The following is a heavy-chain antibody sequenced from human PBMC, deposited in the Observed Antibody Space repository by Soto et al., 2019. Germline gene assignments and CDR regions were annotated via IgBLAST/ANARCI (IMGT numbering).Heavy chain of an antibody. D-gene: IGHD3-3*01. CDR1: GYTFTSYY. CDR2: INPSGGST. CDR3: ARVREVTIFGVVTLSAFDI. J-gene: IGHJ3*02. V-gene: IGHV1-46*01. Sequence: ASVKVSCKASGYTFTSYYMHWVRQAPGQGLEWMGIINPSGGSTSYAQKFQGRVTMTRDTSTSTVYMELSSLRSEDTAVYYCARVREVTIFGVVTLSAFDIWGQRTMVTVSS.